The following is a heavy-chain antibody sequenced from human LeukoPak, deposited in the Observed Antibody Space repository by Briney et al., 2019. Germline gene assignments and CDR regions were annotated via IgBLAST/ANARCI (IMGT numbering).Heavy chain of an antibody. J-gene: IGHJ6*02. D-gene: IGHD2-8*02. Sequence: SETLSLTCAVYGGSFSGYYWSWIRQPPGKGLEWIGEINHSGSTNYNPSLKSRVTISVDTSKNQFSLKLSSVTAADTAVYYCASGWWTNYYYYYGMDVWGQGTTATVSS. V-gene: IGHV4-34*01. CDR3: ASGWWTNYYYYYGMDV. CDR2: INHSGST. CDR1: GGSFSGYY.